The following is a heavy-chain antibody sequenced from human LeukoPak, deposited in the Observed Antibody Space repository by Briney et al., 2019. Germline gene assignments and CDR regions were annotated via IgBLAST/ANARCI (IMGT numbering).Heavy chain of an antibody. V-gene: IGHV3-7*01. CDR1: GFTFSSYW. Sequence: GGSLRLSCAASGFTFSSYWMSWVRQAPGKGLEWVANIKQDGSEKYYVDSVKGRFTISRDNAKNSLYLQMNSLRAEDTAVYYCATLTNYYVSSGYYYYFDYWGQGTLVTVSS. CDR3: ATLTNYYVSSGYYYYFDY. D-gene: IGHD3-22*01. CDR2: IKQDGSEK. J-gene: IGHJ4*02.